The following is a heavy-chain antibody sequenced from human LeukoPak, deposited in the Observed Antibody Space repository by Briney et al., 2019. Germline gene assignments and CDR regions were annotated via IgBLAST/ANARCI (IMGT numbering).Heavy chain of an antibody. D-gene: IGHD1-26*01. CDR2: IYYSGST. CDR1: GGSFSGYY. CDR3: ARITGGATLYYFDY. V-gene: IGHV4-31*11. Sequence: PSETLSLTCAVYGGSFSGYYWSWIRQHPGKGLEWIGYIYYSGSTYYNPSLKSRVTISVDTSKNQFSLKLSSVTAADTAVYYCARITGGATLYYFDYWGQGTLVTVSS. J-gene: IGHJ4*02.